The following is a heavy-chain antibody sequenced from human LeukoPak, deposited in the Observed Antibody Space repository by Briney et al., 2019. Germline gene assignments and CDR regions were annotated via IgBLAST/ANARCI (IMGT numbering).Heavy chain of an antibody. Sequence: SETLSLTCAVSGGSISSGGYSWSWIRQPPGKGLEWIGYIYHSGSTYYNPSLKSRVTISVDRSKNQFSLKLSSVTAADTAVYYCAREAPILTGYCSHWYFDLWGRGTLVTVSS. V-gene: IGHV4-30-2*01. CDR1: GGSISSGGYS. CDR2: IYHSGST. J-gene: IGHJ2*01. D-gene: IGHD3-9*01. CDR3: AREAPILTGYCSHWYFDL.